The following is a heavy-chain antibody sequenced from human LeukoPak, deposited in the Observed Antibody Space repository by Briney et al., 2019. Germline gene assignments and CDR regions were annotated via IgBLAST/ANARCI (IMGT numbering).Heavy chain of an antibody. D-gene: IGHD3-10*01. CDR1: GGSISTYY. J-gene: IGHJ6*02. CDR2: IYYSGST. CDR3: ARVSEEFYYGMDV. Sequence: PSETLSLTCTVSGGSISTYYWSWIRQPPGKGLEWIGYIYYSGSTNYNPSLKSRVTISVDTSKNHFSLRLSSVTAADTAVYYCARVSEEFYYGMDVWGQGTTVTVSS. V-gene: IGHV4-59*01.